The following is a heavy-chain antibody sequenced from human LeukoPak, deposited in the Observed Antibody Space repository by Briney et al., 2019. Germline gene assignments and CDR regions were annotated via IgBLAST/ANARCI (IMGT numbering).Heavy chain of an antibody. CDR1: GYTFTDYY. CDR3: AKDWPLYYDYVWGSYRYGYFDY. V-gene: IGHV1-2*02. J-gene: IGHJ4*02. D-gene: IGHD3-16*02. CDR2: INPTSGGT. Sequence: ASVKVSCKAAGYTFTDYYIHWVRQAHGQGLEWVGWINPTSGGTTYAQRFQGRVTVTRDTSISTAYMELTRLRSDDTAVYYCAKDWPLYYDYVWGSYRYGYFDYWGQGTLVTVSS.